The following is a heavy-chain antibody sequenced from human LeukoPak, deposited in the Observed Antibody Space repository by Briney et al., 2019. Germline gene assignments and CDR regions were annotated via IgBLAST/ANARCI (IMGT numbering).Heavy chain of an antibody. CDR2: ISWNSGSI. D-gene: IGHD6-6*01. CDR3: AKDRGSSSSGWFDP. CDR1: GFTFDDYA. V-gene: IGHV3-9*03. J-gene: IGHJ5*02. Sequence: GGSLRLSCAASGFTFDDYAMHWVRQAPGKGLEWVSGISWNSGSIAYADSVKGRFTISRDNAKNSLYLQMNSLRAEDMALYYCAKDRGSSSSGWFDPWGQGTLVTDSS.